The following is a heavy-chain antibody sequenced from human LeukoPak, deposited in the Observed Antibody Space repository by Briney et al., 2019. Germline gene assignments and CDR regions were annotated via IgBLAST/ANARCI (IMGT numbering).Heavy chain of an antibody. CDR1: GFTFSSYA. J-gene: IGHJ4*02. D-gene: IGHD2-2*01. Sequence: PGGSLRLSCAASGFTFSSYAMSWVRQAPGKGLEWVSAISGSGGSTYYADSVKGRFTISRDNSKNTLYLQMNSLRAEDTAVYYCASDIVVVPAAGGRRGFDYWGQGTLVTVSS. CDR2: ISGSGGST. V-gene: IGHV3-23*01. CDR3: ASDIVVVPAAGGRRGFDY.